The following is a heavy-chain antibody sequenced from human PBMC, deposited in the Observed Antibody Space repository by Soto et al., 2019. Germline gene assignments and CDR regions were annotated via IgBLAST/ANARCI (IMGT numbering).Heavy chain of an antibody. J-gene: IGHJ5*02. V-gene: IGHV5-51*01. D-gene: IGHD4-17*01. CDR1: GYSFSNWW. Sequence: GESLKISCKGSGYSFSNWWIAWVRQMPGKGLEYMGIIYPSDSQTRYSPSFQGQVTISADKSISTAYLQWSSLKASDTAIYYCARHGFYGDYSSNYFDPWGQGTLVTVSS. CDR3: ARHGFYGDYSSNYFDP. CDR2: IYPSDSQT.